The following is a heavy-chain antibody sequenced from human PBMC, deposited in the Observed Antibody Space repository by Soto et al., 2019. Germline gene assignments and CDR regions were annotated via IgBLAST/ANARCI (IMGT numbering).Heavy chain of an antibody. CDR1: GGSISSGNYY. D-gene: IGHD3-16*02. CDR2: IDYSGST. CDR3: ARMGLHLGELSRNWFDP. V-gene: IGHV4-31*03. J-gene: IGHJ5*02. Sequence: QVQLQESGPGLVKPSQTLSLTCTLSGGSISSGNYYWSWIRQHPGKGLEWIGYIDYSGSTHYNPSLKRRVTISLDTSNNHFSLKLSSVTAADTAVYYCARMGLHLGELSRNWFDPWGQGTLVTVSS.